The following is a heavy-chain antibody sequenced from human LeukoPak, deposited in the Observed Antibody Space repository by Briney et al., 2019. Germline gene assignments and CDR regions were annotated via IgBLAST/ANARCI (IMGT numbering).Heavy chain of an antibody. Sequence: RASVKVSCKASGYTFTGYYMHWVRQAPGQGLEWMGWINPNSGGTNYAQKFQGRVTMTRDTSISTAYMELSRLRSDDTAVYYCARDPGVGIWPDQYYFDYWGQGTLVTVSS. D-gene: IGHD1-14*01. CDR3: ARDPGVGIWPDQYYFDY. J-gene: IGHJ4*02. CDR2: INPNSGGT. CDR1: GYTFTGYY. V-gene: IGHV1-2*02.